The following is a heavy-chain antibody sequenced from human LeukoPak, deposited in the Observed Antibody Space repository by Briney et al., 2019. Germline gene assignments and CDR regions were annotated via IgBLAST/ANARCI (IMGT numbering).Heavy chain of an antibody. CDR3: ASRGHSSGWYFFDY. V-gene: IGHV4-30-4*01. Sequence: PSETLSLTCTVSGGSISSGDYYWSWIRQPPGKGLEWIGYIYYSGSTYYNPSLESRVTISVDTSKNQFSLKLSSVTAADTAVYYCASRGHSSGWYFFDYWGQGTLVTVSS. D-gene: IGHD6-19*01. CDR1: GGSISSGDYY. J-gene: IGHJ4*02. CDR2: IYYSGST.